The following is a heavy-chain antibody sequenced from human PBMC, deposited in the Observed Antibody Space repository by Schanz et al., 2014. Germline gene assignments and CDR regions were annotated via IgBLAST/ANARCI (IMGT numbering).Heavy chain of an antibody. J-gene: IGHJ4*02. CDR2: VPFDGSQK. Sequence: QVQLVQSGGGLVQPGGSLRLSCAASGFNFGSHGMHWVRQAPGKGLEWVAFVPFDGSQKFYADSVRGRFTMSRDNSKNTVHLQMSSLRVEDTAVYYCARVDSSGYYFDNWGQGTRVTVSS. CDR1: GFNFGSHG. D-gene: IGHD3-22*01. CDR3: ARVDSSGYYFDN. V-gene: IGHV3-30*19.